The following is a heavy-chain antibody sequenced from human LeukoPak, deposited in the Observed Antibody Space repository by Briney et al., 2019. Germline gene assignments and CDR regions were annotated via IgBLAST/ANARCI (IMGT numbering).Heavy chain of an antibody. CDR3: ARDSKDCSSTSCYTQYGMDV. V-gene: IGHV3-30-3*01. Sequence: GRSLRLSCAASGFTFSSYAMHWVRQAPGKGLEWVAVISYDGNNKYYADSVKGRFTISRDNSKNTLYLQMNSLRAEDTAVYYCARDSKDCSSTSCYTQYGMDVWGQGTTVTVSS. CDR2: ISYDGNNK. J-gene: IGHJ6*02. D-gene: IGHD2-2*01. CDR1: GFTFSSYA.